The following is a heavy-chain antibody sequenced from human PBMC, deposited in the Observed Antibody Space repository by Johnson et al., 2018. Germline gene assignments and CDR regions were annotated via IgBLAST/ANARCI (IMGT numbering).Heavy chain of an antibody. CDR3: ARMPTVSSMALFYYYMDV. CDR1: GFTFSSYW. J-gene: IGHJ6*03. CDR2: INRDGSST. Sequence: VQLQESGGGLVQPGGSLRLSCAASGFTFSSYWMHWVRQAPGKGLVWVSRINRDGSSTSDADSVKGRFTVSRDNAKTSLYPQRSSLRAGDTAVYYCARMPTVSSMALFYYYMDVWVKGTTVTVSS. D-gene: IGHD4-11*01. V-gene: IGHV3-74*01.